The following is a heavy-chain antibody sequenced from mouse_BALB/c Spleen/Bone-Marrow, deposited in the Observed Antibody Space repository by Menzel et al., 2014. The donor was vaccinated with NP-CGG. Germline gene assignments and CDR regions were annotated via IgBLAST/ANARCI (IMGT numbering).Heavy chain of an antibody. V-gene: IGHV1S34*01. CDR1: GYSFTGYY. Sequence: LVKTGTSVKISCKASGYSFTGYYIHWVKQTHGKSLEWIGYISCYNGATSYNQKFKGKAPFTVDTSSTTAYIQFNSLTSEDSAVYYCARETTATYFDVWGAGTTVTVSS. CDR3: ARETTATYFDV. CDR2: ISCYNGAT. J-gene: IGHJ1*01. D-gene: IGHD1-2*01.